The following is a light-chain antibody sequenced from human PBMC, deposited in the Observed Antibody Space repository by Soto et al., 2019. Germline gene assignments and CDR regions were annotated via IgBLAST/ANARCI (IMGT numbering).Light chain of an antibody. CDR1: RSVLYKSHNKNH. J-gene: IGKJ4*01. Sequence: DIVMTQSPDSLAVSLGERATMNCQCSRSVLYKSHNKNHLAWYQQKPGQPNQLIIYWASTRESGVPERFSGSGSGTDFTLTISSLEAEEVAFYWCKKYFDVPFTFGGGNKVDIK. V-gene: IGKV4-1*01. CDR2: WAS. CDR3: KKYFDVPFT.